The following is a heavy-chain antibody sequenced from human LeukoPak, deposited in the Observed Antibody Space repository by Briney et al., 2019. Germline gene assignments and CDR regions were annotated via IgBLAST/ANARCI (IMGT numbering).Heavy chain of an antibody. CDR2: ISSGSSSI. J-gene: IGHJ1*01. CDR3: AQQLGYCSGGTCYFTY. CDR1: GFTFSSYT. Sequence: GGSLRLSCAVSGFTFSSYTMNWVRQAPGKGLEWVSYISSGSSSIYYADSGKGRFTIARDNSKNTLYLQMNSLRVDDTAVYYCAQQLGYCSGGTCYFTYWGQGTLVTVSS. V-gene: IGHV3-48*01. D-gene: IGHD2-15*01.